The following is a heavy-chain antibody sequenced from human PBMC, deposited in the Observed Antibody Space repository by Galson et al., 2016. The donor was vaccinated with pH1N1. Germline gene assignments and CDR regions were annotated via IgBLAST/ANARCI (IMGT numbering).Heavy chain of an antibody. J-gene: IGHJ4*02. CDR3: ARAGYGDYVGYFDY. CDR2: ISGYNGNT. D-gene: IGHD4-17*01. CDR1: GYTFISYD. V-gene: IGHV1-18*01. Sequence: SVKVSCKASGYTFISYDISWVRQAPGQGLEWMGRISGYNGNTNYAQKLQGRVTMTTDKSTSTAYMELRSLRSDDTAVYYCARAGYGDYVGYFDYWGQGTLVTVSS.